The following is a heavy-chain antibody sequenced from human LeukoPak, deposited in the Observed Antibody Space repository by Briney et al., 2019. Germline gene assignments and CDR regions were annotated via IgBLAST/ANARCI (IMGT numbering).Heavy chain of an antibody. D-gene: IGHD4-17*01. CDR1: GYTFTSYG. Sequence: ASVTVSCKASGYTFTSYGITWVRQAPGQGLEWMGWISAYNGNTNYAQKLQGRVTMTTDTSTSTAYMELRSLRSDDTAIYYCAREDSDYGDYIRLDYWGQGTLVTVSS. CDR2: ISAYNGNT. J-gene: IGHJ4*02. V-gene: IGHV1-18*04. CDR3: AREDSDYGDYIRLDY.